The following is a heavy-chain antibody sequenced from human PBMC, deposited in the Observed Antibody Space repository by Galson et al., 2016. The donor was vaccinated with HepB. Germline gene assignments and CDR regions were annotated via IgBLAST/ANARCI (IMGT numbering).Heavy chain of an antibody. CDR2: IDGADDGDAIT. D-gene: IGHD2-8*02. V-gene: IGHV3-23*01. CDR3: VKMGHCPAYVVCFNNCLDW. CDR1: GFSFMSYR. Sequence: SLRLSCAASGFSFMSYRMAWVRQAPGKGLEWLSEIDGADDGDAITHSTDSVKGRFAISRDNSKNALCLQMNSLRADDTAVYYSVKMGHCPAYVVCFNNCLDWWGHGTLVTVS. J-gene: IGHJ5*01.